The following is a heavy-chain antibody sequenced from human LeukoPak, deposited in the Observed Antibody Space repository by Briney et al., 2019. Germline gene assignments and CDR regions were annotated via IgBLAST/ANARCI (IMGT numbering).Heavy chain of an antibody. CDR1: XW. CDR2: IRQDGTEK. J-gene: IGHJ4*02. D-gene: IGHD6-19*01. CDR3: ARERALAS. Sequence: XWMSWVXQAPGKGLEWVATIRQDGTEKYYVDSVKGRFTISRDNAKNSLYLQINSLRAEDTAVYYCARERALASWGQGTLVTVSS. V-gene: IGHV3-7*01.